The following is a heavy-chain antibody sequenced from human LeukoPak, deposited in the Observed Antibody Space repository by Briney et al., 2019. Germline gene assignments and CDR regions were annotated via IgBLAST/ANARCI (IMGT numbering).Heavy chain of an antibody. CDR2: TYYRSKWYN. J-gene: IGHJ3*02. CDR1: GDSVSSNSAA. CDR3: AKATMVPPAFDI. D-gene: IGHD3-10*01. V-gene: IGHV6-1*01. Sequence: SQTLSLTCAISGDSVSSNSAAWNWLRQSPSRGLEWLGRTYYRSKWYNDYAVSVKSRITINPDTSKNQFSLQLNSVTPEDTAVYYCAKATMVPPAFDIWGQGTMVTVSS.